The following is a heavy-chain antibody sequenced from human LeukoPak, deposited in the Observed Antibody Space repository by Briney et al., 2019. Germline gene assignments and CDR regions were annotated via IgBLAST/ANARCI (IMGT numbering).Heavy chain of an antibody. V-gene: IGHV3-15*01. CDR3: TTGESDYYYYYMDV. J-gene: IGHJ6*03. D-gene: IGHD3-10*01. CDR2: IKSKTDGGTT. Sequence: GGSLRLSCAASGFTFSSYAMSWVRQAPGKGLEWVGRIKSKTDGGTTDYAAPVKGRFTISRDDSKNTLYLQMNSLKTEDTAVYYCTTGESDYYYYYMDVWGKGTTVTVSS. CDR1: GFTFSSYA.